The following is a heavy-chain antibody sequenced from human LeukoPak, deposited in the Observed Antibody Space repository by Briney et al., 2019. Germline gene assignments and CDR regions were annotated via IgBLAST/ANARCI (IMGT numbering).Heavy chain of an antibody. V-gene: IGHV3-7*01. J-gene: IGHJ5*01. CDR1: GFVLSASY. CDR2: IKPDGSEK. CDR3: VRGGTYWTVS. Sequence: GGSLRLSCAASGFVLSASYMSWVRKAPGKGLEWVATIKPDGSEKYHVDSVSGRFTISRDNTNDSLFLQMNSLRVDDTAVYYCVRGGTYWTVSWGQGTLVNVS.